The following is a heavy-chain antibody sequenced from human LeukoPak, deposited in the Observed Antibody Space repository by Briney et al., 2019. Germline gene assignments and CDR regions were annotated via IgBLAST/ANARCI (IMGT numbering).Heavy chain of an antibody. Sequence: SETLSLTCTVSGGSISSSSYYWGWIRQPPGKGLEWIGSIYYSGSTYYNPSLKSRVTISVDTSKNQFSLKLSSVTAADTAVYYCARENAYYDILTGYYTYWGQGTLVTVSS. CDR3: ARENAYYDILTGYYTY. J-gene: IGHJ4*02. CDR1: GGSISSSSYY. CDR2: IYYSGST. V-gene: IGHV4-39*07. D-gene: IGHD3-9*01.